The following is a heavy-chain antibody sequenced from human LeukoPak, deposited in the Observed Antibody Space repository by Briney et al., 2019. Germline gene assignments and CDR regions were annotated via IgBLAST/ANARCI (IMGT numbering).Heavy chain of an antibody. CDR1: GFTFSSYG. Sequence: PGGSLRLSCAASGFTFSSYGMHWVRQAPGKGLEWVAFIRYDGSNKYYADSVKGRFTISRDNSKNTLYLQMNSLRAEDTAVYYCAKDKFGYSSVYYMDVWGKGTTVTVSS. D-gene: IGHD6-13*01. CDR2: IRYDGSNK. J-gene: IGHJ6*03. CDR3: AKDKFGYSSVYYMDV. V-gene: IGHV3-30*02.